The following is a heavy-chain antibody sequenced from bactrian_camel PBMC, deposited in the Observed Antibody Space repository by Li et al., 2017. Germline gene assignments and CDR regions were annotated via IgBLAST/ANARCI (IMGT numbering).Heavy chain of an antibody. D-gene: IGHD3*01. CDR2: IVTADGRT. J-gene: IGHJ4*01. CDR1: TGIFSSVC. CDR3: ASGPGTYYSGSWARY. V-gene: IGHV3S54*01. Sequence: HVQLVESGGGSVQTGGSLRLSCKGSTGIFSSVCMGWFRQVPGKEREEVARIVTADGRTHYADSVKGRFTISQDNAKNTVYLQMASLKPEDTAMYYCASGPGTYYSGSWARYWGQGTQVTV.